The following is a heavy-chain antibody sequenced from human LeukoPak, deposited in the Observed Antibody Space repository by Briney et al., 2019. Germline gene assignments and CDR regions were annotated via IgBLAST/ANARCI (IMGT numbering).Heavy chain of an antibody. J-gene: IGHJ4*02. CDR3: ARSYYGSGSYYNVLYYFDY. V-gene: IGHV6-1*01. CDR1: GDSVSSNSAA. Sequence: SQTLSLTCAISGDSVSSNSAAWNWIRQSPSRGLEWLRRTYYRSKWYNDYAVSVKSRITINPDTSKNQFSLQLNSVTPEDTAVYYCARSYYGSGSYYNVLYYFDYWGQGTLVTVSS. D-gene: IGHD3-10*01. CDR2: TYYRSKWYN.